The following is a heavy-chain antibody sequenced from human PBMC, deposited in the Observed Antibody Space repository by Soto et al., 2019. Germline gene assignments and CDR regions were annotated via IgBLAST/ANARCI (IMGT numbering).Heavy chain of an antibody. Sequence: PVGSLRPSCAVSGFTLSDHYIDWVRQAPGKGLEWVGRSRDKPQGYSTAYAASVKGRFTTSRDESKNSAYLQMNSLKTEDTAVYYCVRATYFSDSSGYTRCLDYWGQGTLVTVSS. CDR2: SRDKPQGYST. V-gene: IGHV3-72*01. CDR3: VRATYFSDSSGYTRCLDY. CDR1: GFTLSDHY. J-gene: IGHJ4*02. D-gene: IGHD3-22*01.